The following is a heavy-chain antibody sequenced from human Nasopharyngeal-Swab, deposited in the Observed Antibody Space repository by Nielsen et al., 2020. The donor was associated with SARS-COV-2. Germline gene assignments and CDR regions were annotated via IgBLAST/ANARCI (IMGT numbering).Heavy chain of an antibody. CDR2: IIPIFGTP. CDR3: ARDRFYYGSGSYYKHTFYYGMDV. Sequence: WVRQAPGQGLEWMGGIIPIFGTPNYAQKFQGRVTITADESTGTTYMDLSSLRSEDTAVYYCARDRFYYGSGSYYKHTFYYGMDVWGQGTTVTVSS. J-gene: IGHJ6*02. D-gene: IGHD3-10*01. V-gene: IGHV1-69*01.